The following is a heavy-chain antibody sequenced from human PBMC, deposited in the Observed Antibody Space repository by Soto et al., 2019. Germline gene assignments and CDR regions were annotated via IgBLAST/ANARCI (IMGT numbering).Heavy chain of an antibody. CDR3: ATSGHCGGLRCSSFAM. Sequence: EVQLLESGVGLVQPGGSLRLSSAASRFTLRNYVVNWVRQAPGKGLEWVSTTGGSGDTYYPDSVKGRFTISRDNSKNTVYLEMITLRAEDTAVYYCATSGHCGGLRCSSFAMWGQGTVVTVSS. CDR1: RFTLRNYV. V-gene: IGHV3-23*01. J-gene: IGHJ3*02. CDR2: TGGSGDT. D-gene: IGHD2-21*01.